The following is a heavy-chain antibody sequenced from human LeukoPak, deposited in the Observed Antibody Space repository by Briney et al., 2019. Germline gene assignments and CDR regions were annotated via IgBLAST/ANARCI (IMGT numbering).Heavy chain of an antibody. CDR3: ARGMFSSPWDAFDI. CDR2: ISSSSSYT. J-gene: IGHJ3*02. Sequence: TGGSLRLSCAASGFTFSDYYMSWIRQAPGKGLEWVSYISSSSSYTNYADSVKGRFTISRDNAKNSLYLQMNSLRAEDTAVYYCARGMFSSPWDAFDIWGQGTMVTVSS. D-gene: IGHD6-19*01. CDR1: GFTFSDYY. V-gene: IGHV3-11*06.